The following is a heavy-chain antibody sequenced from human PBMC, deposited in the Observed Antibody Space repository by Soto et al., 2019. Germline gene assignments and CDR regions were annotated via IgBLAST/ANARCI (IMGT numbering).Heavy chain of an antibody. CDR3: ASAGALNYYYYGMDV. CDR1: GGTFSSYT. Sequence: QVQLVQSGAAVKKPGSSVKVSCKASGGTFSSYTISWVRQAPGQGLEWMGRIIPILGIANYAQKFQGRVTITADKSTSTAYMELSSLRSEDTAVYYCASAGALNYYYYGMDVWGQGTTVTVSS. CDR2: IIPILGIA. V-gene: IGHV1-69*02. J-gene: IGHJ6*02. D-gene: IGHD1-26*01.